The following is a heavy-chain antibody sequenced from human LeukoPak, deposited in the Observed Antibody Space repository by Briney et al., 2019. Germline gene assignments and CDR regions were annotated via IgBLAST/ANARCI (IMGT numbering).Heavy chain of an antibody. CDR3: ARDRVVLGSPPRTTVPDY. J-gene: IGHJ4*02. CDR2: ISYDGSNK. V-gene: IGHV3-30-3*01. D-gene: IGHD2-21*01. CDR1: GFTFSSYA. Sequence: GRSLRLSCAASGFTFSSYAMHWVRQAPGKGLEWVAVISYDGSNKYYADSVKGRFTISRDNSKNTLYLQMNSLRAEDTAVYYCARDRVVLGSPPRTTVPDYWGQGTLVTVSS.